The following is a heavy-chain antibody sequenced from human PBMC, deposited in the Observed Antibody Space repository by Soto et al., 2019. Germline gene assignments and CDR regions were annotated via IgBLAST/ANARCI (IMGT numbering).Heavy chain of an antibody. CDR3: AVKTGYYYDSSGYYLDYYGMDV. CDR1: GYTFTSYG. CDR2: ISAYNGNT. J-gene: IGHJ6*02. Sequence: QVQLVQSGAEVKKPGASVKVSCKASGYTFTSYGISWVRQAPGQGLEWMGWISAYNGNTNYAQKLQGRVTMTTDTSTSTAYMELRSLRSDDTAVYYCAVKTGYYYDSSGYYLDYYGMDVWGQGTTVTSP. V-gene: IGHV1-18*01. D-gene: IGHD3-22*01.